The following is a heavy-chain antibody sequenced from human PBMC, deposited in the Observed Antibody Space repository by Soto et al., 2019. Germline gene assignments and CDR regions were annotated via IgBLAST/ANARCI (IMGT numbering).Heavy chain of an antibody. CDR3: ARGYPSDFDY. V-gene: IGHV4-39*01. CDR1: GGSISSSSYY. Sequence: ETLSLTCTVSGGSISSSSYYWGWIRQPPGKGLEWIGSIYYSGSTYYNPSLKSRVTISVDTSKNQFSLKLSSVTAADTAVYYCARGYPSDFDYWGQGTLVTVSS. CDR2: IYYSGST. J-gene: IGHJ4*02. D-gene: IGHD3-16*02.